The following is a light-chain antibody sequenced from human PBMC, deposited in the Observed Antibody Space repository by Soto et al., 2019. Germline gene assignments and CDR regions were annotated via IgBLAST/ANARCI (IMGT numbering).Light chain of an antibody. CDR1: SSDAGGYNY. CDR3: TSYTSNTTLV. J-gene: IGLJ1*01. V-gene: IGLV2-14*01. CDR2: EVS. Sequence: QSALTQPASVSGSPGQSITISCTGTSSDAGGYNYVSWYQQYPGKAPKLMIYEVSNRPSGVSNRFSGSQSGNTASLTISGLQAEDEADYYCTSYTSNTTLVFGTGTKLTVL.